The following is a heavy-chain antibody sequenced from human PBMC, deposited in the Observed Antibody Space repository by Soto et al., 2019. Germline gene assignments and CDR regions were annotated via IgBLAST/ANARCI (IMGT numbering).Heavy chain of an antibody. CDR1: GGSFSSYA. CDR3: ARARGIAVAGHNWFDP. D-gene: IGHD6-19*01. J-gene: IGHJ5*02. Sequence: GASVKVSCKGSGGSFSSYAISWLRQAPGKGLEWMGGIIPIFGTANYAQKFQGRVTITADESTSTAYMELSSLRSEDTAVYYCARARGIAVAGHNWFDPWGQGTLVTVSS. V-gene: IGHV1-69*13. CDR2: IIPIFGTA.